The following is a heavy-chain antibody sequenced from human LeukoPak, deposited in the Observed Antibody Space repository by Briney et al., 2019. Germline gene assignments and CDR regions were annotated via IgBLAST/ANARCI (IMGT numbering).Heavy chain of an antibody. CDR2: IIPMSDTA. CDR1: GHTFTSYY. CDR3: AREDDTGRYMGDDAFDI. Sequence: ASVKVSCKASGHTFTSYYMHWVRQAPGQGLEWTGGIIPMSDTANYPQKFRGRLTITADIPTSTVYMELSSLRSEDTAVYYCAREDDTGRYMGDDAFDIWGQGTMVTVSS. V-gene: IGHV1-69*06. D-gene: IGHD1-26*01. J-gene: IGHJ3*02.